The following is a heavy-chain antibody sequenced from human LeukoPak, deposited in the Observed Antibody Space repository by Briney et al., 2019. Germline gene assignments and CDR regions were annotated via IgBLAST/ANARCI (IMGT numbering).Heavy chain of an antibody. CDR3: ARDRGSYNYYYYYMDV. CDR2: INAGNGNT. Sequence: ASVKVSCKASGYTFTSYAMHWVRQAPGQRLEWMGWINAGNGNTKYSQEFQGRVTMTRDMSTSTVYMELSSLRSEDTAVYYCARDRGSYNYYYYYMDVWGKGTTVTISS. CDR1: GYTFTSYA. V-gene: IGHV1-3*03. D-gene: IGHD1-26*01. J-gene: IGHJ6*03.